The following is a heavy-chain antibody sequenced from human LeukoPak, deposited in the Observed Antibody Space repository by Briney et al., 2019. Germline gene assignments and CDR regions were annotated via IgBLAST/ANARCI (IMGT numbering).Heavy chain of an antibody. J-gene: IGHJ4*02. CDR2: ISSSGANT. V-gene: IGHV3-23*01. D-gene: IGHD3-22*01. CDR3: AKPPYFDNRGYKYYFDY. Sequence: GGSLRLSCAASGLTFSWYAMNWVRQAPGKGLEWVSSISSSGANTYYTDSVKGRFTISRDNSKNTLYLQMNSLRAEDTAVYYCAKPPYFDNRGYKYYFDYWGQGTLVTVSS. CDR1: GLTFSWYA.